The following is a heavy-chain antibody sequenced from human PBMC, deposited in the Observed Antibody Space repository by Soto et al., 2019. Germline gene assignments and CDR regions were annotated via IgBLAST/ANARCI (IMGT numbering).Heavy chain of an antibody. V-gene: IGHV3-23*01. Sequence: EVQLLESGGGLVQPGGSLRLSCVASGFTFSTCAMSWVRQAPGKGLEWVSAISNSGGSTYYAASVKGRFTISRDNFKNTLYLQMNSLRAEDTAVYYCAKDVQQWPTSYFDYWGQGTLVTASS. CDR2: ISNSGGST. J-gene: IGHJ4*02. CDR3: AKDVQQWPTSYFDY. D-gene: IGHD6-19*01. CDR1: GFTFSTCA.